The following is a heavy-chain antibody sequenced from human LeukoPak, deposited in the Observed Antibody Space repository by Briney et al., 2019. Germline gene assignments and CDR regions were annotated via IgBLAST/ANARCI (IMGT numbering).Heavy chain of an antibody. CDR2: IYYSGST. J-gene: IGHJ4*02. Sequence: GSLRLSCAASGFTFSSYWMSWVRQPPGKGLEWIGSIYYSGSTYYNPSLKSRVTISVDTSKNQFSLKLSSVTAADTAVYYCARWPLSRYCSSTSCYTGFDYWGQGTLVTVSS. V-gene: IGHV4-39*01. CDR1: GFTFSSYW. CDR3: ARWPLSRYCSSTSCYTGFDY. D-gene: IGHD2-2*02.